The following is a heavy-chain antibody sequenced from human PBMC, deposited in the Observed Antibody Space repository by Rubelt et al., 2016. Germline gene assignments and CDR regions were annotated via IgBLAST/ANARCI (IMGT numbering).Heavy chain of an antibody. CDR2: ISTPGGNI. D-gene: IGHD6-19*01. J-gene: IGHJ4*02. Sequence: EVQLLESGGGLAQPGGSLTISCAASGFTFNRYAMTWVRQAPAKGLAWDSTISTPGGNIYHADSVTARFTISRDNSRNTLYMQLNILRAEDTAGYYGAKDRSGSGFYYLDQWGQGVLVTVAS. CDR3: AKDRSGSGFYYLDQ. V-gene: IGHV3-23*01. CDR1: GFTFNRYA.